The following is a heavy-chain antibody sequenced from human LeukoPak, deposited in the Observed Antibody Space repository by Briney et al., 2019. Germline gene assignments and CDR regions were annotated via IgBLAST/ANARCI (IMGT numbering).Heavy chain of an antibody. Sequence: ASVTVSFKASGYTFTGYYMHWVRQAPGQGLEWMGWINPNSGGTNYAQKFQGRVTMTRDTSISTAYMELSRLRSDDTAVYYCARGSVVVPAAPFDYWGQGTLVTVSS. CDR2: INPNSGGT. J-gene: IGHJ4*02. V-gene: IGHV1-2*02. CDR1: GYTFTGYY. CDR3: ARGSVVVPAAPFDY. D-gene: IGHD2-2*01.